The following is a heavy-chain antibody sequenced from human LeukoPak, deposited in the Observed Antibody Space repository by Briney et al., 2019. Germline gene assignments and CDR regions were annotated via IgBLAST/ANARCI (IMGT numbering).Heavy chain of an antibody. CDR3: ARSPRRGVPGYFQH. CDR2: INWNGGST. Sequence: GRSWRLSCTVFGITFADYGMSWVRQAPGKGLEWVAGINWNGGSTGYADSVKGRFTISRDNAKNSLYLQMNSLRAEDTALYYCARSPRRGVPGYFQHWGQGTLVTVSS. CDR1: GITFADYG. V-gene: IGHV3-20*04. J-gene: IGHJ1*01. D-gene: IGHD3-10*01.